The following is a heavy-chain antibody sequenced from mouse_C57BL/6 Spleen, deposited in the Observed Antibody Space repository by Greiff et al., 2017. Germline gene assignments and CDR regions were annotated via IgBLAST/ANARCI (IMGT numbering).Heavy chain of an antibody. CDR2: IDPENGDT. Sequence: VQLQQSGAELVRPGASVKLSCTASGFNIKDDYMHWVKQRPEQGLEWIGLIDPENGDTESASKFQGKATIAADTSSNTAYLQLSSLTSEDTAVYYRPTRRWLESWGQGTTLTVSS. D-gene: IGHD2-3*01. CDR3: PTRRWLES. J-gene: IGHJ2*01. V-gene: IGHV14-4*01. CDR1: GFNIKDDY.